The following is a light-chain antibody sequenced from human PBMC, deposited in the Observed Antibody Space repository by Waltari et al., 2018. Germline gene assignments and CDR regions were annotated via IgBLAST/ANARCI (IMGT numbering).Light chain of an antibody. CDR2: LGS. CDR1: QSLLPSNGKTF. Sequence: DIVMTQSPLSLTVTPGEPASISCRSSQSLLPSNGKTFFDWHMLRPGQSPQLLISLGSNRAFGVPDRFSGSVSGTDFTLKISRVEAEDVGVYYCMQGLQTPYTLGQGTKLEIK. J-gene: IGKJ2*01. CDR3: MQGLQTPYT. V-gene: IGKV2-28*01.